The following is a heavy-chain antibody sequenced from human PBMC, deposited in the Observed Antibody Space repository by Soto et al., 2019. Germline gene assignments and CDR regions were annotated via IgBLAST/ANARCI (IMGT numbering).Heavy chain of an antibody. J-gene: IGHJ4*02. V-gene: IGHV4-4*07. CDR3: AKEGRFLEWLFYFDY. CDR2: LSTSGNT. D-gene: IGHD3-3*01. CDR1: GVSISNYY. Sequence: PSETLSLTCTVSGVSISNYYWTWIRQPAGKGLEWIGRLSTSGNTNYNPSLKSRVTMSLDTSKNQFSLMLNSVTAADTAVYYCAKEGRFLEWLFYFDYWGQGTLVTAPQ.